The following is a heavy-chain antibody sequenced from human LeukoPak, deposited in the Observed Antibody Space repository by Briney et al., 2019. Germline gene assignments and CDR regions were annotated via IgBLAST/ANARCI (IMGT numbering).Heavy chain of an antibody. CDR2: ISGRGDYT. V-gene: IGHV3-23*01. CDR3: AKMEGYYFGSGSYSLDY. D-gene: IGHD3-10*01. J-gene: IGHJ4*02. CDR1: GFTFSNYA. Sequence: GGSLRLSCAASGFTFSNYAMTWVRQAPGKGLEWVSGISGRGDYTYYADSVRGRFTISRDNSKNTVYLQMNSLRAEDTAVYYCAKMEGYYFGSGSYSLDYWSQGTLVTVSS.